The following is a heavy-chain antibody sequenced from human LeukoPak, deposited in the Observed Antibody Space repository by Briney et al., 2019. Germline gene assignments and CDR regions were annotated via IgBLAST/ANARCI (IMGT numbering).Heavy chain of an antibody. CDR3: ARVMITFGGVIVSVDY. V-gene: IGHV1-2*02. Sequence: GASVKVSCKASGYTFTGYYMHWVRQAPGQGLEWMGWINPNSGGTNYAQKFQGRVTMTRDTSISTAYMELSRLRSDDTAVYYCARVMITFGGVIVSVDYWGQGTLVTVSS. J-gene: IGHJ4*02. D-gene: IGHD3-16*02. CDR1: GYTFTGYY. CDR2: INPNSGGT.